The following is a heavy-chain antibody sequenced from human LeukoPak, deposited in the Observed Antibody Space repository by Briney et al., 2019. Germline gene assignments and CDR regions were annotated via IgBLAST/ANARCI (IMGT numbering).Heavy chain of an antibody. CDR1: GGSISSNY. D-gene: IGHD1-26*01. J-gene: IGHJ4*02. Sequence: PSETLSLTCTVSGGSISSNYWSWIRQPPRKGLEWIGYIYYSGSTYYNPSLKSRVTISVDTSKNQFSLKLSSVTAADTAVYYCARVSGSYYFDYWGQGTLVTVSS. V-gene: IGHV4-59*08. CDR3: ARVSGSYYFDY. CDR2: IYYSGST.